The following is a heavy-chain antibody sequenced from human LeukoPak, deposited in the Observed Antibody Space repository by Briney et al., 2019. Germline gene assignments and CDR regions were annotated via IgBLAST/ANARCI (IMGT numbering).Heavy chain of an antibody. Sequence: GGSLRLSCAASGFTFSSYAMSWVRQAPGKGLEWVSAISGSGGSTYYADSVKGRFTISRDNSKNTLYLQMNSLRAEDTAVYYCAKALGRGVYIEEFCYWGQGTLVTVSS. CDR2: ISGSGGST. J-gene: IGHJ4*02. V-gene: IGHV3-23*01. D-gene: IGHD3-10*01. CDR1: GFTFSSYA. CDR3: AKALGRGVYIEEFCY.